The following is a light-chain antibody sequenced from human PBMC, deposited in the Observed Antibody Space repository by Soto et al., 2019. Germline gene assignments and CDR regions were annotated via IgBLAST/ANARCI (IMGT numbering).Light chain of an antibody. CDR3: QQSYSTAWT. V-gene: IGKV1-39*01. CDR1: QSISTN. Sequence: DIQMTQSPSSLSASVGDRVTITCRARQSISTNLNWYQQKPGRAPKLLIYAASSLESGVPSRFSGIGSGTEFTLTINRLRPEDFATYYCQQSYSTAWTFGQGTKVEIK. CDR2: AAS. J-gene: IGKJ1*01.